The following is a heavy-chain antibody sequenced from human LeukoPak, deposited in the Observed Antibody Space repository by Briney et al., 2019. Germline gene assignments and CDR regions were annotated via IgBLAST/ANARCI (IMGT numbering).Heavy chain of an antibody. Sequence: SETLSLTCAVSGVSISSGGYSWSWLRQPPGKGLEWIGYIYHSGSTYYNPSLKSRVTISVDRSKNQFSLKLSSVTAADTAVYYCARLYYYDSSGYYMDYWGQGTLVTVSS. CDR1: GVSISSGGYS. CDR3: ARLYYYDSSGYYMDY. J-gene: IGHJ4*02. V-gene: IGHV4-30-2*01. CDR2: IYHSGST. D-gene: IGHD3-22*01.